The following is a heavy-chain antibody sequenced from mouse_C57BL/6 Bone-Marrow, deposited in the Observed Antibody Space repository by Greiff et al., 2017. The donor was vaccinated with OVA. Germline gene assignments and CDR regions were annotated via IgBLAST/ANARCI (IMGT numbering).Heavy chain of an antibody. CDR2: IHPNSGST. D-gene: IGHD2-5*01. J-gene: IGHJ4*01. CDR1: GYTFTSYW. Sequence: QVQLQQPGAELVKPGASVKLSCKASGYTFTSYWMHWVQQRPGQGLEWIGMIHPNSGSTNYNEKFKSKATLTVDKSSSTAYMQLSSLTSEDSAVYYCARCYYSNYVRSYYAMDYWGQGTSVTVSS. V-gene: IGHV1-64*01. CDR3: ARCYYSNYVRSYYAMDY.